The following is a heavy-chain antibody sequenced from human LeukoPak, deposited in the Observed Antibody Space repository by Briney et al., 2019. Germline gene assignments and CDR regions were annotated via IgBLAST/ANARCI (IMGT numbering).Heavy chain of an antibody. CDR2: INAYNGNT. Sequence: ASLKVSCKTSGYTFTSYYMHWVRQAPEQGLEWIGWINAYNGNTNYAQKLQGRVTMTTDTSTNTAYMELRSLRSDDTAVYYCARDPINYYGSRSLGYWGQGTMVTVSS. CDR1: GYTFTSYY. J-gene: IGHJ4*02. D-gene: IGHD3-10*01. V-gene: IGHV1-18*04. CDR3: ARDPINYYGSRSLGY.